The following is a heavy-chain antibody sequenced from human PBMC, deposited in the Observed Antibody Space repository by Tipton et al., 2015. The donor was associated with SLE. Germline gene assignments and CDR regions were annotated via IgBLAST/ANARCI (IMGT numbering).Heavy chain of an antibody. D-gene: IGHD5-24*01. CDR2: IDPSDSYT. J-gene: IGHJ4*02. Sequence: QSGPEVKKPGESLKISCKGSGYSFTSYWISWVRQMPGKGLEWMGRIDPSDSYTNYSPSFQGHVTISADKSISTAYLQWSSLKASDTAMYYCASWRDGYPQVDYWGQGTLVTVSS. CDR1: GYSFTSYW. CDR3: ASWRDGYPQVDY. V-gene: IGHV5-10-1*01.